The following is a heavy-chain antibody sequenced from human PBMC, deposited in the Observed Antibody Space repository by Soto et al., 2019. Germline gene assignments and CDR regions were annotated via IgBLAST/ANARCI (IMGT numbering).Heavy chain of an antibody. CDR2: IKQDGSEK. J-gene: IGHJ6*02. Sequence: GGSLRLSCAASGFTFSSYWMSWVRQAPGKGLEWVANIKQDGSEKYYVDSVKGRFTISRDNAKNSLYLQMNSLRAEDTAVYYCAREGQQLVRGNYYYYYGMDVWGQGTTVTVS. CDR3: AREGQQLVRGNYYYYYGMDV. V-gene: IGHV3-7*01. CDR1: GFTFSSYW. D-gene: IGHD6-13*01.